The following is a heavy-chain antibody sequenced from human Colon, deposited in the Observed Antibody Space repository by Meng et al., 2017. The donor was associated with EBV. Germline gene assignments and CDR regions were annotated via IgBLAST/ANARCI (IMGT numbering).Heavy chain of an antibody. CDR2: VRYSGTA. CDR1: GDSLDDSDYF. V-gene: IGHV4-39*01. Sequence: RGSGQGLLKPSHALPLAFSVSGDSLDDSDYFWDWISQPRGKGLEWIGSVRYSGTAYYNPSLTSRVTISVDTSKNQFSLNLSSLTAADTAVYYCARHVYGDSYGFWGQGTLVTVSS. J-gene: IGHJ4*02. CDR3: ARHVYGDSYGF. D-gene: IGHD4-17*01.